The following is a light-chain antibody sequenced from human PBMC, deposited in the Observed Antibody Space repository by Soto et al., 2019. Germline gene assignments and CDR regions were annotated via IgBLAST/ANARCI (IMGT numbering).Light chain of an antibody. J-gene: IGKJ5*01. CDR1: QSVRSY. Sequence: EIVLAQSPGTLSLSPGERATLSCMASQSVRSYLAWYQQKPGQAPRLLIYDASNRATGMSARFSGSGSGTDFTLTISSLEPEDFAVYYCQQRSNWPPTFGQGTRLEIK. CDR2: DAS. V-gene: IGKV3-11*01. CDR3: QQRSNWPPT.